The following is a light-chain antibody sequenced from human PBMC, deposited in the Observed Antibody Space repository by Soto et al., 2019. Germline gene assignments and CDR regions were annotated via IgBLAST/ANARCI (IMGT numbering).Light chain of an antibody. CDR2: DVS. CDR1: STDVGGYNY. V-gene: IGLV2-11*01. Sequence: QSALTQPRSVSGSPGQSVTISCTGTSTDVGGYNYVSWHQQHPGKVPKLMLYDVSKRPSGVPDRFSGSKSGNTASLTISGLQAEDEADYYCCSYAGRDTLYVFGRGTKGTVL. J-gene: IGLJ1*01. CDR3: CSYAGRDTLYV.